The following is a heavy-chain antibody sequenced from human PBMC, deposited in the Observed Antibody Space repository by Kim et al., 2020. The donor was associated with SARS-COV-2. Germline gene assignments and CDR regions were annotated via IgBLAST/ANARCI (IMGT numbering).Heavy chain of an antibody. J-gene: IGHJ4*02. Sequence: SQTLSLTCAISGDSVSSNSAAWNWIRQSPSRGLEWLGRTYYRSKWYNDYAVSVKSRITINPDTSKNQFSLQLNSVTPEDTAVYYCARAYYDSSGYYYPAHFDYWGQGTLVTVSS. CDR2: TYYRSKWYN. D-gene: IGHD3-22*01. V-gene: IGHV6-1*01. CDR1: GDSVSSNSAA. CDR3: ARAYYDSSGYYYPAHFDY.